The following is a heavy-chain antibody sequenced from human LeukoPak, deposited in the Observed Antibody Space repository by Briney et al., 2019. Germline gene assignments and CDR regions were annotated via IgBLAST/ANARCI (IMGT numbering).Heavy chain of an antibody. V-gene: IGHV3-7*01. D-gene: IGHD6-13*01. CDR2: IKQDGSEK. J-gene: IGHJ4*02. Sequence: GGSLRLSCSASGFTFINYWMSWVRQAPGKGLEWVANIKQDGSEKHYVDSVKGRFTISRDNAKNSLYLQMNSLSAEDTAVYYCARVGALSSSWLLYWGQGTLVTVSS. CDR1: GFTFINYW. CDR3: ARVGALSSSWLLY.